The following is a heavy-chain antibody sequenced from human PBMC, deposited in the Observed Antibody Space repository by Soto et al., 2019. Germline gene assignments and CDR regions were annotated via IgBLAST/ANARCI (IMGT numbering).Heavy chain of an antibody. D-gene: IGHD5-12*01. V-gene: IGHV3-11*06. Sequence: QVQLVESGGGLVKPGGSLRLSCAASGFTFSDYYMGWIRQAPGKGLQWVSYISSGSTYTNYADSVKGRFTISRDNAQNSLYLKMNSLRAEDTAVYYCARFNSGYDSYYFGFWGQGTLVTVSS. CDR1: GFTFSDYY. CDR2: ISSGSTYT. J-gene: IGHJ4*02. CDR3: ARFNSGYDSYYFGF.